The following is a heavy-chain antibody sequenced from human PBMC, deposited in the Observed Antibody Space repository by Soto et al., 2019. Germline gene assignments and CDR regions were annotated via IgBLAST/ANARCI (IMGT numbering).Heavy chain of an antibody. CDR3: ASDCYPRGLNTFDC. D-gene: IGHD3-16*02. J-gene: IGHJ4*02. V-gene: IGHV3-23*01. CDR2: IGGSGGST. Sequence: EVQLWESGGGLVQPGGSLRLSCAASGFSFNNYAMSWVRQAPGKGLEWVSGIGGSGGSTSEADSVRGRFTISRENPKNTLYLQMNSLRAEDTAVDFCASDCYPRGLNTFDCWGQGTLVTVSS. CDR1: GFSFNNYA.